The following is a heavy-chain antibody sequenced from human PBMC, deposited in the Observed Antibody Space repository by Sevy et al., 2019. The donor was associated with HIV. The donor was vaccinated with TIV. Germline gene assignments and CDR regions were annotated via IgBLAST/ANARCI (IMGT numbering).Heavy chain of an antibody. CDR1: RFTFSDYY. Sequence: GGSLRLSCAASRFTFSDYYMSWIRQAPGKGLEWVSYISSGGTTMYYADSLKGRFTISRDNAKNSLYLQMNSLRAEYTAVYYCARVRYNYGSYYFDYWGQGTLVTVSS. J-gene: IGHJ4*02. V-gene: IGHV3-11*01. CDR3: ARVRYNYGSYYFDY. CDR2: ISSGGTTM. D-gene: IGHD1-1*01.